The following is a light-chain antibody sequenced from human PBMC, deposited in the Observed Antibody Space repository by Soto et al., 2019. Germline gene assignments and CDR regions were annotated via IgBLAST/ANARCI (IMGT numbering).Light chain of an antibody. V-gene: IGLV1-44*01. Sequence: QCLLTRPPSASGTPGQVVTISCSGSSSNIGSNTVNWYQQLPGTAPKLLIYSNNQRPSGVPDRFSGSKSGTSASLAISGLQSEDEADYYCAAWDDSLNGYVFGTGTKVTVL. J-gene: IGLJ1*01. CDR3: AAWDDSLNGYV. CDR1: SSNIGSNT. CDR2: SNN.